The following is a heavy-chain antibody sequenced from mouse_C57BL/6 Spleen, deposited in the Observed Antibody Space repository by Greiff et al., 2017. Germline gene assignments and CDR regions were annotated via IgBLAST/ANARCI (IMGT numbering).Heavy chain of an antibody. D-gene: IGHD2-3*01. CDR3: ARGGYYVTWFAY. V-gene: IGHV1-55*01. Sequence: QVQLQQPGAELVKPGASVKMSCTASGYTFTSYWITWVKQRPGQGLEWIGDIYPGSGSTNYNDKFKSKATLTVNTSSSTDYMQLSRLTSEYSAVYYCARGGYYVTWFAYWGQGTLVTVSA. CDR2: IYPGSGST. J-gene: IGHJ3*01. CDR1: GYTFTSYW.